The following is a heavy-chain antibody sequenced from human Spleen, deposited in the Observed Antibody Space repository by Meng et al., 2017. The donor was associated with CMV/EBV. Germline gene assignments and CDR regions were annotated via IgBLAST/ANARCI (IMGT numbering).Heavy chain of an antibody. V-gene: IGHV4-30-2*01. D-gene: IGHD2-21*02. Sequence: QGQRHDPGPGLVRPSQTLSLTCAASVGSISSGGYSWSWIRQPPGKGLEWIGYIYHSGSTYYNPSLKSRVTISVDRSKNQFSLKLSSVTAADTAVYYCARVVTALWGYYFDYWGQGTLVTVSS. J-gene: IGHJ4*02. CDR2: IYHSGST. CDR3: ARVVTALWGYYFDY. CDR1: VGSISSGGYS.